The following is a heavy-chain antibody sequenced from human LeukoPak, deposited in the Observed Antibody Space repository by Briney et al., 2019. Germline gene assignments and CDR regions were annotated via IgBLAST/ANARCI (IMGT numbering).Heavy chain of an antibody. J-gene: IGHJ5*02. CDR3: AKDRVVRGVTPNWFDP. Sequence: GGSLRLSCAASGFTFSSYAMSWVRQAPGKGLEWVSAISGSGGSTYYADSVKGRFTISRDNSKNTLYLQMNSLRAEDTAVYYCAKDRVVRGVTPNWFDPWGEGKLVTVSS. CDR1: GFTFSSYA. CDR2: ISGSGGST. V-gene: IGHV3-23*01. D-gene: IGHD3-10*01.